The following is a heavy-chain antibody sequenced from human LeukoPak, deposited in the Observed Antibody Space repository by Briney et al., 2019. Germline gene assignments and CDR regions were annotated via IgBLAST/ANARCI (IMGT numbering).Heavy chain of an antibody. CDR3: VRPRGIAAAGIFGAFDY. CDR2: ISFDGRNR. D-gene: IGHD6-13*01. V-gene: IGHV3-30*04. J-gene: IGHJ4*02. Sequence: PGGSLRLSCAASGFTFSSYAMHWVRQAPGKGLEWVALISFDGRNRYYADSVEGRFTISRDNSKNTLYVQMNSLRAEDTAVYYCVRPRGIAAAGIFGAFDYWGQGILVTVSS. CDR1: GFTFSSYA.